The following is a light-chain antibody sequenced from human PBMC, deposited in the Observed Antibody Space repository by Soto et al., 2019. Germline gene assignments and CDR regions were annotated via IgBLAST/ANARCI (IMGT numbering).Light chain of an antibody. J-gene: IGKJ5*01. CDR3: QQYGNSPIT. CDR2: GAS. CDR1: QSVGTN. V-gene: IGKV3-15*01. Sequence: EIVMTQSPATLSVSPGEGATLSCRASQSVGTNLAWYQQKPGQAPRVVVYGASTRATGIPARFSGSGSGTEFTLTISGLQSEDFAVYYCQQYGNSPITFGQGTRLEIK.